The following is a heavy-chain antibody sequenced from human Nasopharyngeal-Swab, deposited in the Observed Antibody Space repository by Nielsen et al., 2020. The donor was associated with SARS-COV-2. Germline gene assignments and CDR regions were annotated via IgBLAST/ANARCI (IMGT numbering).Heavy chain of an antibody. CDR3: ARGPNCSGGSCYQFLAYYYYHGVDV. J-gene: IGHJ6*02. V-gene: IGHV4-34*01. CDR2: VTHSGNT. Sequence: SETLSLTCAVYGGSFSRYSWSWIRQPPGKGLEWIWEVTHSGNTNYNPSLKSRVTVSVATSKNQFSLQLNSVTAADTAVYYCARGPNCSGGSCYQFLAYYYYHGVDVWGQGTMVTVSS. D-gene: IGHD2-15*01. CDR1: GGSFSRYS.